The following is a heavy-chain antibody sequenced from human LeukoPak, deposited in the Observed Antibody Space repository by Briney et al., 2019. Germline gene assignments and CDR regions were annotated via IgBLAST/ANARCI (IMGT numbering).Heavy chain of an antibody. CDR1: GFTFSSYG. J-gene: IGHJ4*02. D-gene: IGHD5-18*01. CDR2: IWYDGSNK. Sequence: GRSLRLSCAASGFTFSSYGMHWVRQAPGKGLEWVAVIWYDGSNKYYADSVKGRFTISRDNSKNTLYLQTNRLRAEDTAVYYCARDPGDTGVDYWGQGTLVTVSS. CDR3: ARDPGDTGVDY. V-gene: IGHV3-33*01.